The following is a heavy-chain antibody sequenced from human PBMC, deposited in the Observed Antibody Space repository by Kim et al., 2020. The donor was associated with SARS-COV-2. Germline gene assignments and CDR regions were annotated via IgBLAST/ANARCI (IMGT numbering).Heavy chain of an antibody. CDR3: AKDLGGAGWNYGQGSGLGY. Sequence: GGSLRLSCAASGFTFSSYGMHWVRQAPGKGLEWVAVISYDGSNKYYADSVKGRFTISRDNSKNTLYLQMNSLRAEDTAVYYCAKDLGGAGWNYGQGSGLGYWGQGTLVTVSS. CDR2: ISYDGSNK. D-gene: IGHD1-7*01. CDR1: GFTFSSYG. V-gene: IGHV3-30*18. J-gene: IGHJ4*02.